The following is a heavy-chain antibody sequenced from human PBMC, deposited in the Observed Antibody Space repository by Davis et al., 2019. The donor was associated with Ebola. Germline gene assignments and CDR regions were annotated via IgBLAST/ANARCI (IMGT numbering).Heavy chain of an antibody. CDR1: GGSFSGYY. Sequence: PSETLSLTCAVYGGSFSGYYWSWIRQPPGKGLEWIGEINHSGSTNYNPSLKSRVTISVDTSKNQFSLKLSSVTAADTAVYYCARSASCCLGWFDPWGQGTLVTVSS. CDR3: ARSASCCLGWFDP. V-gene: IGHV4-34*01. D-gene: IGHD2-2*01. J-gene: IGHJ5*02. CDR2: INHSGST.